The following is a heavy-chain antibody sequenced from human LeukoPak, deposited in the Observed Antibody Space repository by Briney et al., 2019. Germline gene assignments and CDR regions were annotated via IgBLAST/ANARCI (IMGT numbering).Heavy chain of an antibody. V-gene: IGHV2-5*01. CDR3: ALRFSEALAFDY. J-gene: IGHJ4*02. CDR2: VYWTDEK. Sequence: SGPTLVNPTQTLTVTCSFSGFSVSSSGVAVTWIRQPPGKALEWLALVYWTDEKHYNPSLNNRLTITKDTSKNQVVLTMTNMDPMDTATFYCALRFSEALAFDYWGQGTLVTVSS. CDR1: GFSVSSSGVA. D-gene: IGHD6-6*01.